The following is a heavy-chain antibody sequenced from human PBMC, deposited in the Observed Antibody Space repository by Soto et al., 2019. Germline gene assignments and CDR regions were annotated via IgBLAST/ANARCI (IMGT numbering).Heavy chain of an antibody. D-gene: IGHD3-10*01. Sequence: QVQLQESGPGLVKPSETLSLTCTVSGGSVSSGSYYWSWIRQPPGKGLEWIGYIYYSGSTNYNPSLKSRVNISVDTSKNQFSLKLSSVTAADTAVYYCAREFITMVRGVIRYYGMDVWGQGTTVTVSS. CDR1: GGSVSSGSYY. CDR2: IYYSGST. V-gene: IGHV4-61*01. J-gene: IGHJ6*02. CDR3: AREFITMVRGVIRYYGMDV.